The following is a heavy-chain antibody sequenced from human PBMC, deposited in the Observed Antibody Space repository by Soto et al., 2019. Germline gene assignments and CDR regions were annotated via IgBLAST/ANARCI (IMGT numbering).Heavy chain of an antibody. J-gene: IGHJ6*02. CDR1: GFTFSSYA. V-gene: IGHV3-23*01. D-gene: IGHD5-18*01. CDR3: AKETGTAMVGFEDGMDV. CDR2: ISGSGGST. Sequence: EVQLLESGGGLVQPGGSLRLSCAASGFTFSSYAMSWVRQAPGKGLEWVSAISGSGGSTYYADSVKGRFTISRDNSKNTLYLQMNSLRAEDTAVYYCAKETGTAMVGFEDGMDVWGQGTTVTVSS.